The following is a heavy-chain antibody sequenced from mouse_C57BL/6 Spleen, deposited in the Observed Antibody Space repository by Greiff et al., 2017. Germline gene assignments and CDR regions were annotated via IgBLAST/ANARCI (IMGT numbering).Heavy chain of an antibody. V-gene: IGHV5-17*01. CDR1: GFTFSDYG. Sequence: EVKLMESGGGLVKPGGSLKLSCAASGFTFSDYGMHWVRQAPEKGLEWVAYISSGSSTIYYADTVKGRFTISRDNAKNTPFLQMTSLRSEDTAMYYCAKGDSSLYFDDWGQGTTLTVSS. D-gene: IGHD1-1*01. CDR2: ISSGSSTI. CDR3: AKGDSSLYFDD. J-gene: IGHJ2*01.